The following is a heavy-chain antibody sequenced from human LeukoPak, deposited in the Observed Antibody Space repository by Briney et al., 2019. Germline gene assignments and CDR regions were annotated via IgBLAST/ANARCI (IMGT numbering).Heavy chain of an antibody. Sequence: PGGSLRLSCAASGFTFSSYAMHWVRQAPGKGLEWVAVISYDGSNKYYADSVKGRFTISRDNSKNTLYLQMNSLRAEDTAVYYCARDPSTLIVGALFDYWGQGTPVTVSS. D-gene: IGHD1-26*01. CDR3: ARDPSTLIVGALFDY. J-gene: IGHJ4*02. V-gene: IGHV3-30-3*01. CDR1: GFTFSSYA. CDR2: ISYDGSNK.